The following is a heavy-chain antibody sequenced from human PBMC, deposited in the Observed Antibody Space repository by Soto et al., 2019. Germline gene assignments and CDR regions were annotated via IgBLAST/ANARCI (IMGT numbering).Heavy chain of an antibody. CDR2: ISGSGGST. CDR1: GFTFSSYA. D-gene: IGHD2-2*01. V-gene: IGHV3-23*01. J-gene: IGHJ3*02. CDR3: AKPGYGIVVVPAATPI. Sequence: GGSLRLSCAASGFTFSSYAMSWVRQAPGKGLEWVSAISGSGGSTYYADSVKGRFTISRDNSKNTLYLQMNSLRAEDTAVYYCAKPGYGIVVVPAATPIWGQGTMVTVSS.